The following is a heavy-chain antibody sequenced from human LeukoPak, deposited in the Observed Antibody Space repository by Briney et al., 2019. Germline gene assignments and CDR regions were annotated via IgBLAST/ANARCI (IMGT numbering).Heavy chain of an antibody. CDR2: NTGSGAST. J-gene: IGHJ4*02. V-gene: IGHV3-23*01. Sequence: GGSLRLSCAASGFTFRKYAMSWVRQAPGKGLEWVSANTGSGASTYYADSVKGRFTISRDNSKNTLYLQMNSLRAEDTAVYYCAKAAKYSSGWYYFDYWGQGTLVTVSS. CDR3: AKAAKYSSGWYYFDY. CDR1: GFTFRKYA. D-gene: IGHD6-19*01.